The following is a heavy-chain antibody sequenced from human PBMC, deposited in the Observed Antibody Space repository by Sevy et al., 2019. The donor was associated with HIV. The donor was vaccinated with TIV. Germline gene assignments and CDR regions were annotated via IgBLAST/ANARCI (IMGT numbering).Heavy chain of an antibody. V-gene: IGHV5-51*01. D-gene: IGHD2-2*01. Sequence: GESLKISCKGSGYTFSNYWIGWVRKMPGKGLEWMGVIYPGDSDTRYSPSFQGQVNISADKSSSTAYLQWSSLKTSDTAIYYCARYPIVVVPAAEYYFDYWGQGTLVTVSS. CDR2: IYPGDSDT. CDR1: GYTFSNYW. CDR3: ARYPIVVVPAAEYYFDY. J-gene: IGHJ4*02.